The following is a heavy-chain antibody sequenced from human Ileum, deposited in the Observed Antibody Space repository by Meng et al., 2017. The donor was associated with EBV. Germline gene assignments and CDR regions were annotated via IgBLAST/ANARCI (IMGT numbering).Heavy chain of an antibody. CDR1: GASIRGSRYY. CDR3: ARGDILTGYWYYFDY. D-gene: IGHD3-9*01. V-gene: IGHV4-39*07. Sequence: LHLQESGPGLVKPSETLSLTCTVSGASIRGSRYYWGWIRQPPGKGLEWIGSTYYSGSTNYNPSLKSRVTISVDTSKNQFSLNLSSVTAADTAVYYCARGDILTGYWYYFDYWGQGILVTVSS. J-gene: IGHJ4*02. CDR2: TYYSGST.